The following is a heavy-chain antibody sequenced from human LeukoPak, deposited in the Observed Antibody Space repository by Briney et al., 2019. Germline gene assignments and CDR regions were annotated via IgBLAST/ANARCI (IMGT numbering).Heavy chain of an antibody. CDR1: GFTLGSYA. CDR3: AKLGGSRYSYGYYCMDV. V-gene: IGHV3-23*01. Sequence: GGSLRLSCAASGFTLGSYAMSWVRQAPGKGLEWVSAISGSGGSTYYADSVKGRFTISRDNSKNTLYLQMNSLRAEDTAVYYCAKLGGSRYSYGYYCMDVWGKGTTVTVSS. D-gene: IGHD5-18*01. J-gene: IGHJ6*03. CDR2: ISGSGGST.